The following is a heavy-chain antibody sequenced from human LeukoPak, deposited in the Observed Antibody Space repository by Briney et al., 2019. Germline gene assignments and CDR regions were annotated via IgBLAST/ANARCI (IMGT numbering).Heavy chain of an antibody. CDR1: GFTFSSYG. J-gene: IGHJ4*02. V-gene: IGHV3-23*01. D-gene: IGHD3-10*01. CDR2: ISGSGGST. CDR3: AKPWGLYGSGSYYNGFDY. Sequence: GGSLRLSCAASGFTFSSYGMSWVRQAPGKGLEWVSAISGSGGSTYYADSVKGRFTISRDNSKNTLYLQMNSLRAEDTAVYYCAKPWGLYGSGSYYNGFDYWGQGTLVTVSS.